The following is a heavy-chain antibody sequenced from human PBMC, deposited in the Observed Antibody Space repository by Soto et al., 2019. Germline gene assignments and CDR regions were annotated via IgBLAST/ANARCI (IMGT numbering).Heavy chain of an antibody. Sequence: SETLSLTCAVSGASISSANWWNLVRQPPGKGLEWIGEIYHSGTTNYNPSLQSRVTISIDKSKNQFSLRLSSVTAADTAVYYCASHLGATRGPFDFWGQGILVTVSS. V-gene: IGHV4-4*02. D-gene: IGHD1-26*01. J-gene: IGHJ4*02. CDR1: GASISSANW. CDR2: IYHSGTT. CDR3: ASHLGATRGPFDF.